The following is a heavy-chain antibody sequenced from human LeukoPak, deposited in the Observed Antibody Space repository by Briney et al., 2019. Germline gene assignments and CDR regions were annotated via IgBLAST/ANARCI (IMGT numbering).Heavy chain of an antibody. CDR1: GGSVSGHY. CDR3: ARLHASGAEECDP. Sequence: PSETLSLTCTVSGGSVSGHYWSWIRQPPGKGLEWIGYVCYTGTTDYNPSLDGRVTKSVDTFRNQFSLRLTSVTAADTDVYYCARLHASGAEECDPWGQGTLVTVSS. D-gene: IGHD3-10*01. CDR2: VCYTGTT. V-gene: IGHV4-59*02. J-gene: IGHJ5*02.